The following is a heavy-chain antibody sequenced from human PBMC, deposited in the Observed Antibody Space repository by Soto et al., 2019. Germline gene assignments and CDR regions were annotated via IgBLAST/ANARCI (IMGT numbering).Heavy chain of an antibody. CDR2: IKQDGSEK. CDR1: GFTFSSYW. CDR3: APRPEEYGVATPPS. D-gene: IGHD5-12*01. V-gene: IGHV3-7*01. J-gene: IGHJ4*02. Sequence: EVQLVESGGGLVQPGGSPRLSCAASGFTFSSYWMSWVRQAPGKGLEWVANIKQDGSEKYYVDSVKGRFTISRDNAKNSLYLQMNSLRAEDTAVYYCAPRPEEYGVATPPSWGQGTLVTVSS.